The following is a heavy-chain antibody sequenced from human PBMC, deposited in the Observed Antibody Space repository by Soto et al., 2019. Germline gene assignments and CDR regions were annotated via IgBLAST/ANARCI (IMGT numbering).Heavy chain of an antibody. V-gene: IGHV3-23*01. Sequence: QPGGSLRLSCVASGFTFSAYAMSWVRQAPGKGLEWVSAISGSGRSTYYADSVKGRFTISRDNSKNTLYLQLNFLRVEDTAVYYCAKEFLRFGESLERYFDYWGQGALVTVSS. CDR1: GFTFSAYA. D-gene: IGHD3-10*01. CDR3: AKEFLRFGESLERYFDY. CDR2: ISGSGRST. J-gene: IGHJ4*02.